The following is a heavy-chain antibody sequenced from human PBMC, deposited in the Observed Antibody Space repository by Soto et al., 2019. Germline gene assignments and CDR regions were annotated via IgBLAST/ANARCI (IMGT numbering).Heavy chain of an antibody. Sequence: QVQLVQSGAEVKKPGSSVKVSCKASGGSFRSNALSWVRQAPGQGLEWMGGTIPIFAIANYAQRFQGRATITADDSXGXDYMELRSLRSADTAVYYCARVGQYCGGACPQYFEHWGQGTLVTVSS. J-gene: IGHJ1*01. CDR2: TIPIFAIA. V-gene: IGHV1-69*12. D-gene: IGHD2-21*02. CDR1: GGSFRSNA. CDR3: ARVGQYCGGACPQYFEH.